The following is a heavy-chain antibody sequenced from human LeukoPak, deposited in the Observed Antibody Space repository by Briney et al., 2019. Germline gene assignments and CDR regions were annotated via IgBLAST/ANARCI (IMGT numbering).Heavy chain of an antibody. CDR1: GFTFSSYA. CDR3: AKDLTYYYDSSGYYRD. Sequence: GGSLRLSCAASGFTFSSYAMSWVRQVPGKGLEWVSAIGGAGSSTYYADSVRGRFTISRDNSKNTLYLQMNSLRAEDTAVYYCAKDLTYYYDSSGYYRDLGQGTLVTVSS. J-gene: IGHJ4*02. CDR2: IGGAGSST. V-gene: IGHV3-23*01. D-gene: IGHD3-22*01.